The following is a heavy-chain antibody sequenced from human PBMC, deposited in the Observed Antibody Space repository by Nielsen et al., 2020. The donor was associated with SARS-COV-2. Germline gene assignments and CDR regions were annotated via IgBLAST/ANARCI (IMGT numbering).Heavy chain of an antibody. Sequence: GESLKTSCKGFGYKFTTYWIGWVRQMPGKGLEWLGIIDPNDSEIRYSPSFQGQVTISVDKSISTAYLQWSSLTASDTAIYFCARAHSVDNFDYWGQGTLVTVSS. CDR1: GYKFTTYW. CDR2: IDPNDSEI. D-gene: IGHD6-19*01. V-gene: IGHV5-51*01. CDR3: ARAHSVDNFDY. J-gene: IGHJ4*02.